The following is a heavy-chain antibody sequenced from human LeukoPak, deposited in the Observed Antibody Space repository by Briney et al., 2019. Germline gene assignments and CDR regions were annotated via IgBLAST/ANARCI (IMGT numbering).Heavy chain of an antibody. D-gene: IGHD6-13*01. Sequence: GSLRLSCAASGFTFSSYAMSWVRQPPGKGLEWIGSIYYSGSTNYNPSLKSRVTISVDTSKNQFSLKLSSVTAADTAVYYCARHDRYSSSWYFDYWGQGTLVTVSS. V-gene: IGHV4-39*01. CDR1: GFTFSSYA. J-gene: IGHJ4*02. CDR2: IYYSGST. CDR3: ARHDRYSSSWYFDY.